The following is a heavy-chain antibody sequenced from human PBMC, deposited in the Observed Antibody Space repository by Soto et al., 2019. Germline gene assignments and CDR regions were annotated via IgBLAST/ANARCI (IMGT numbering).Heavy chain of an antibody. J-gene: IGHJ4*02. CDR2: ISSSSGSI. D-gene: IGHD3-10*01. Sequence: GGSLRLSCAASGFTFSIYSMNWVRQAPGKGLEWVSSISSSSGSIYYADSVKGRFTISRDNSKNTLYLQMNSLRAEDTAVYYCAKSYPWFGDENWGQGTPVTVSS. V-gene: IGHV3-23*01. CDR3: AKSYPWFGDEN. CDR1: GFTFSIYS.